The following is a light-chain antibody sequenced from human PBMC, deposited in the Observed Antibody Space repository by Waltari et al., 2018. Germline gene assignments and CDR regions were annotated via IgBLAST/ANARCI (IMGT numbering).Light chain of an antibody. Sequence: ETVMTQSPATLSVSPGESATLSCRTSQTVSSNLAWYQQKPGQAPRLLIYGASIRATGVPARFSGSGSGTQFTLTIHSLQSEDFAIYYCQQYNTWPPWTFGQWTKVDIK. V-gene: IGKV3-15*01. CDR1: QTVSSN. CDR3: QQYNTWPPWT. J-gene: IGKJ1*01. CDR2: GAS.